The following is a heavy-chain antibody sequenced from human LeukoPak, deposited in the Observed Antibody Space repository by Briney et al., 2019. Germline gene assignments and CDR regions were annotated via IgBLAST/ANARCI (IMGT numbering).Heavy chain of an antibody. V-gene: IGHV3-72*01. CDR1: GFTLSDHY. CDR2: SRNEANAYTT. CDR3: ARVNGVYWYFDL. Sequence: PGESLRLSCAASGFTLSDHYIDWVRQAPGKGLEWVGRSRNEANAYTTDYAASVKGRFTISRDDSKNSLYLQMNSLKTEDTAVYYSARVNGVYWYFDLWGRGTLVTVSS. D-gene: IGHD3-10*01. J-gene: IGHJ2*01.